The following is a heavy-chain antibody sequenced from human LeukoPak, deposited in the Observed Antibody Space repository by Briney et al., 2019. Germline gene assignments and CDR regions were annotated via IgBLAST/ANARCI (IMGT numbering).Heavy chain of an antibody. V-gene: IGHV3-66*01. J-gene: IGHJ6*03. Sequence: GGSLRLSCAASEFSVGSNYMTWVRQAPGKGLEWVSLIYSGGSTYYADSVKGRFTISRDNSKNTLYLQMNSLRAEDTAVYYCAKDGRSMVTLYYYYYMDVWGKGTTVTISS. CDR2: IYSGGST. CDR1: EFSVGSNY. CDR3: AKDGRSMVTLYYYYYMDV. D-gene: IGHD5-18*01.